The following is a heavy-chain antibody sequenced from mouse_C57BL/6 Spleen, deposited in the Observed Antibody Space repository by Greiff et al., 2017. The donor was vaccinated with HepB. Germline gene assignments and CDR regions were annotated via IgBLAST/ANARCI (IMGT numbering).Heavy chain of an antibody. CDR2: INPSTGGT. V-gene: IGHV1-42*01. Sequence: VQLQQSGPELVKPGASVKISCKASGYSFTGYYMNWVKQSPEKSLEWIGEINPSTGGTTYNQKFKAKATLTVAKSSSTAYMQLKSLTSEDSAVYYCARMVKRAMDYWGQGTSVTVSS. J-gene: IGHJ4*01. D-gene: IGHD2-3*01. CDR3: ARMVKRAMDY. CDR1: GYSFTGYY.